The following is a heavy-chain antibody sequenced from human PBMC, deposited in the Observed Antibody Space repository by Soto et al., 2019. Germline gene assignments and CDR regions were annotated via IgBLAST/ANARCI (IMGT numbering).Heavy chain of an antibody. CDR2: IKDDGSEI. V-gene: IGHV3-7*01. CDR1: GYICSTSW. D-gene: IGHD1-1*01. CDR3: VRDHDLYVRHFRN. J-gene: IGHJ1*01. Sequence: EVQLVESGGGLIQPGGSLRLSCAASGYICSTSWMTWVRQAPGKGLEWVANIKDDGSEIYYVASVRGRFTISRDNARSTLYLQMNNLRAEDTAHYYCVRDHDLYVRHFRNCGQGTLVTVSS.